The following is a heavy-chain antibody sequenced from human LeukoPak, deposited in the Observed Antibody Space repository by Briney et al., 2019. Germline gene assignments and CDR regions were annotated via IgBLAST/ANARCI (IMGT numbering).Heavy chain of an antibody. J-gene: IGHJ4*02. D-gene: IGHD5-18*01. V-gene: IGHV3-23*01. Sequence: GGSLRLSCAASGFTVSSNYIIWVRQAPGKGLEWVSAISGSGGSTYYADSVKGRFTISRDNSKNTLYLQMNSLRAEDTAVYYCAKEARIQLWLLNTGVDYWGQGTLVTVSS. CDR1: GFTVSSNY. CDR3: AKEARIQLWLLNTGVDY. CDR2: ISGSGGST.